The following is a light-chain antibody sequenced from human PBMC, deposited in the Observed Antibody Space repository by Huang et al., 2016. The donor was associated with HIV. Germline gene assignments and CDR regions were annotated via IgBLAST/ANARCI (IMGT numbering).Light chain of an antibody. CDR2: AAS. CDR3: QQYYRPLLT. CDR1: QDISSY. J-gene: IGKJ4*01. Sequence: AIRMTQSPFSLSASTGDRVTITCRASQDISSYLAWYQQKPGEAPKLLMYAASTLQGGVPSRFSGSGSGTDFTLTISCLQSEDFATYYCQQYYRPLLTFGGGTRV. V-gene: IGKV1-8*01.